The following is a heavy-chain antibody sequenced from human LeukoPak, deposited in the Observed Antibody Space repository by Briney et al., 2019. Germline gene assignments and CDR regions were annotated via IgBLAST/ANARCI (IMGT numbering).Heavy chain of an antibody. CDR1: GFTFSSYW. Sequence: GGSLRLSCAASGFTFSSYWMSWVRQAPGKGLEWVSVIYSGGSTYYADSVEGRFTISRDNSKNTLYLQMNSLRAEDTAVYYCAREVGAKGFDYWGQGTLVTVSS. D-gene: IGHD1-26*01. V-gene: IGHV3-53*01. J-gene: IGHJ4*02. CDR2: IYSGGST. CDR3: AREVGAKGFDY.